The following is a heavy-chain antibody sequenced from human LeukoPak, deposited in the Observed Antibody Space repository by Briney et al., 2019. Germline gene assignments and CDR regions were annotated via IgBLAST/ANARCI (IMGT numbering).Heavy chain of an antibody. CDR3: ARGLNDSSGYYYVLFDY. J-gene: IGHJ4*02. CDR2: INHSGST. Sequence: SETLSLACAVYGGSFSGYYWSWIRQPPGKGLEWIGEINHSGSTNYNPSLKSRVTISVDTSKNQFSLKLSSVTAADTAVYYCARGLNDSSGYYYVLFDYWGQGTLVTVSS. CDR1: GGSFSGYY. V-gene: IGHV4-34*01. D-gene: IGHD3-22*01.